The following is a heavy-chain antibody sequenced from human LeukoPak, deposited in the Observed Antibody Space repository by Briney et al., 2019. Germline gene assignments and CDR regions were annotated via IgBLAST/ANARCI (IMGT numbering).Heavy chain of an antibody. D-gene: IGHD6-6*01. CDR1: GGSISSYY. CDR2: IYYSGST. Sequence: SETLSLTCTVSGGSISSYYWSWIRQPPGKGLEWIGYIYYSGSTNYNPSLKSRVTMSVDTSKNQFSLKLSSVTAADTAVYYCARGIGSSLGRYYYYYMDVWGKGTTVTVSS. J-gene: IGHJ6*03. V-gene: IGHV4-59*12. CDR3: ARGIGSSLGRYYYYYMDV.